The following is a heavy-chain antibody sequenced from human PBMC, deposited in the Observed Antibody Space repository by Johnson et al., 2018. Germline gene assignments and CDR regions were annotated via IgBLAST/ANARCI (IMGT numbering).Heavy chain of an antibody. CDR2: ISYDGSNK. CDR1: GFTFSSYG. V-gene: IGHV3-30*18. CDR3: AKDRGDYASYYYMDV. Sequence: QVQLVQSGGGVVQPGRSLRLSCAASGFTFSSYGMHWVRQAPGKGLEWVAVISYDGSNKYYADSVTGRFTISRDNSKNTLYLQMNSRRAEDTAVYYCAKDRGDYASYYYMDVWGKGTTVTVSS. J-gene: IGHJ6*03. D-gene: IGHD4-17*01.